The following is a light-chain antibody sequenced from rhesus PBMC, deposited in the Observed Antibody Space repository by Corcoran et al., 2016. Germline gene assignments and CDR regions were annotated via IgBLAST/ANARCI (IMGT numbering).Light chain of an antibody. Sequence: DIQMTQSPSSLSASVGDTVTITCRASQSISSWLDWDQQKPGKAPKLLIYKASSLQSGVPSRFSGSGSGTVFTLTISNLKTKCFATCYNLQYSSSPNSFGQWTKVTIK. J-gene: IGKJ2*01. CDR3: LQYSSSPNS. CDR2: KAS. CDR1: QSISSW. V-gene: IGKV1-22*01.